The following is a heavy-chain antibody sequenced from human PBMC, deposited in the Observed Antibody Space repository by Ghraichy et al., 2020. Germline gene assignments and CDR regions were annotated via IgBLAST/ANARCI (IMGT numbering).Heavy chain of an antibody. CDR3: ARKGYGDYNRGDYYGMDV. CDR2: TYYRSKWYN. CDR1: GDSVSSNSAA. D-gene: IGHD4-17*01. J-gene: IGHJ6*02. Sequence: SQTLSLTCAISGDSVSSNSAAWNWIRQSPSRGLEWLGRTYYRSKWYNDYAVSVKSRITINPDTSKNQFSLQLNSVTPEDTAVYYCARKGYGDYNRGDYYGMDVWGQGTTVTVSS. V-gene: IGHV6-1*01.